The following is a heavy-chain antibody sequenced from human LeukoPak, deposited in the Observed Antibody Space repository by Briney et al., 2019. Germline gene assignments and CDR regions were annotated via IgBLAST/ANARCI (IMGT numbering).Heavy chain of an antibody. Sequence: ASVKVSCKASGFVFTGYGFTWVRQAPGQGLEWMGWINTNTGNATYAQGFTGRFVFSLDTSVSTAYLQISSLKAEDTAVYYCARSGYYDFWSGYYNWFDPWGQGTLVTVSS. CDR3: ARSGYYDFWSGYYNWFDP. J-gene: IGHJ5*02. D-gene: IGHD3-3*01. CDR2: INTNTGNA. V-gene: IGHV7-4-1*02. CDR1: GFVFTGYG.